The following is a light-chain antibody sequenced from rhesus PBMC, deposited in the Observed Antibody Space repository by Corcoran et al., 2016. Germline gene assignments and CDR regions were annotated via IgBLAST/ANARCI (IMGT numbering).Light chain of an antibody. CDR3: QQYNNWNS. V-gene: IGKV3-42*02. CDR1: QSVGSN. CDR2: DAS. J-gene: IGKJ2*01. Sequence: ETVVTQSPATLSLSPGERATLSCRASQSVGSNLAWYQQKPGQAPKLLVYDASSRATGIPARSSGSGCGTKFTLTNSSLGPEDVGVYYCQQYNNWNSFGQGTKVEIK.